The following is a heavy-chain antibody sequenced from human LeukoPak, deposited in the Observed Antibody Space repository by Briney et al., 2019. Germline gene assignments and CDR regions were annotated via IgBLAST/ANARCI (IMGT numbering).Heavy chain of an antibody. CDR1: GFTFDDYA. D-gene: IGHD1-1*01. J-gene: IGHJ6*03. Sequence: GGSLRFSCAASGFTFDDYAMHWVRQAPGKGLEWVSGISWNSGSICYADSVKGRFTISRDNAKNSLYLQMNSLRAEDMALYYCAKGGGGTNYYYMDVWGKGTTVTVSS. V-gene: IGHV3-9*03. CDR3: AKGGGGTNYYYMDV. CDR2: ISWNSGSI.